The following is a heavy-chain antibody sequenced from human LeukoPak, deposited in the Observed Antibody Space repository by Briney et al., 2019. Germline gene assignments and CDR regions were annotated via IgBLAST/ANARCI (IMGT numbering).Heavy chain of an antibody. V-gene: IGHV3-64*01. J-gene: IGHJ4*02. D-gene: IGHD6-19*01. CDR2: ISNRGDRT. Sequence: GGSLRLSCAGSGFSFSDYAMHWVRQAPGKGLEYVSGISNRGDRTYYATSVKGRFTISRDNSKSTLYLQMGSLGDEGMAVYYCARDPYSSGWWDNWGQGTLVTVSS. CDR1: GFSFSDYA. CDR3: ARDPYSSGWWDN.